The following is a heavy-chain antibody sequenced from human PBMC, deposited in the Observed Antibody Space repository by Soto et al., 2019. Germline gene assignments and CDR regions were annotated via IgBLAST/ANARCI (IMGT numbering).Heavy chain of an antibody. J-gene: IGHJ4*02. V-gene: IGHV1-24*01. CDR1: GYTLTELS. Sequence: ASVKVSCKVSGYTLTELSMHWVRQAPGKGLEWMGGFDPEDGETIYAQKFQGRVTMTEDTSTDTAYMELSSLRSEDTAVYYCATEYPYRHCSSTSCYSRDYWGQGTLVTVSS. D-gene: IGHD2-2*01. CDR2: FDPEDGET. CDR3: ATEYPYRHCSSTSCYSRDY.